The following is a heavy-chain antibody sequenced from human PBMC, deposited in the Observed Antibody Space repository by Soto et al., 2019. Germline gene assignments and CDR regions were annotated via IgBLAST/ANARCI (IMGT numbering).Heavy chain of an antibody. J-gene: IGHJ6*02. CDR3: AKDKRDGYNYGYYYGMDV. D-gene: IGHD5-12*01. V-gene: IGHV3-30*18. CDR2: ISYDGSNK. CDR1: GFTFSSYG. Sequence: QVQLVESGGGVVQPGRSLRLSCAASGFTFSSYGMHWVRQAPGKGLEWVAVISYDGSNKYYADSVKGRFTISRDNSKNTLYLQMNSLRAEDTAVYYCAKDKRDGYNYGYYYGMDVWGQGTTVTVSS.